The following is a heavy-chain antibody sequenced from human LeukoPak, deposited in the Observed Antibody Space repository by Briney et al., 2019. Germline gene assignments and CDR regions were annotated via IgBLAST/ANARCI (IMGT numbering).Heavy chain of an antibody. V-gene: IGHV3-7*01. J-gene: IGHJ4*02. CDR3: ASSESYRFDY. D-gene: IGHD1-26*01. CDR2: INHNGNVN. CDR1: GFTFSSCW. Sequence: GGSLRLSCAASGFTFSSCWMNWARQAPGKGLEWVASINHNGNVNYYVDSVKGRFTISRDNAKNSLYLQMNSLRDEDTAVYYCASSESYRFDYWGQGTLVTVSS.